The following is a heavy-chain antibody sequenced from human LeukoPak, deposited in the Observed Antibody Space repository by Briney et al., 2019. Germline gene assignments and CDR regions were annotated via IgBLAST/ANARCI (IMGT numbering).Heavy chain of an antibody. D-gene: IGHD5-18*01. Sequence: SETLSLTCAVYGGSFSGYYWSWIRQPPGKGLEWIGEINHSGSTNYNPSLKSRVAISVDTSKNQFSLKLSSVTAADTAVYYCARAFGWGFSRGYSYGSYYFDYWGQGTLVTVSS. CDR1: GGSFSGYY. J-gene: IGHJ4*02. CDR3: ARAFGWGFSRGYSYGSYYFDY. CDR2: INHSGST. V-gene: IGHV4-34*01.